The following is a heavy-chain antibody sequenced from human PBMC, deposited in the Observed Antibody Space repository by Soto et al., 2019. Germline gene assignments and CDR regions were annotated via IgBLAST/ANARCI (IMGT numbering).Heavy chain of an antibody. J-gene: IGHJ4*02. CDR3: AAQWLVRYFDY. V-gene: IGHV3-48*01. Sequence: EVQLVGSGGGLVQPGGSLRLSCAASGFTFSSYSMNWVRQAPGKGLEWVSYISSSSSTIYYADSVKGRFTISRDNAKNSLYLQMNSLRAEDTAVYYCAAQWLVRYFDYWGQGTLVTVSS. CDR1: GFTFSSYS. CDR2: ISSSSSTI. D-gene: IGHD6-19*01.